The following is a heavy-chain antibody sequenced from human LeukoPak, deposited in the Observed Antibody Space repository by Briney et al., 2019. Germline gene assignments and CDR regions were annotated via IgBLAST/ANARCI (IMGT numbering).Heavy chain of an antibody. V-gene: IGHV4-34*01. Sequence: SETLSLTCAVYGGSFSGYYWSWIRQPPGKGLEWIGEINHSGSTNYNPSLKSRVNISVDTSKNQSSLQLSSVPAADTAVDYCARDWGTTGEVNFDLWGKGTLVTVSS. CDR3: ARDWGTTGEVNFDL. D-gene: IGHD3-16*01. J-gene: IGHJ5*02. CDR2: INHSGST. CDR1: GGSFSGYY.